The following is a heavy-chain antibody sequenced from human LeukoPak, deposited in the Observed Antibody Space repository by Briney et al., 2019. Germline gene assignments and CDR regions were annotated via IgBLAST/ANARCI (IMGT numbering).Heavy chain of an antibody. CDR3: ARLYVAAAGGLREDY. D-gene: IGHD6-13*01. Sequence: GESLKISCQGSGHSFTNYWIGWVRQMPGKGLEWMGRIDPSDSYTNYSPSFQGHVTISADKSISTAYLQWSSLKASDTAMYYCARLYVAAAGGLREDYWGQGTLVTVSS. CDR1: GHSFTNYW. V-gene: IGHV5-10-1*01. J-gene: IGHJ4*02. CDR2: IDPSDSYT.